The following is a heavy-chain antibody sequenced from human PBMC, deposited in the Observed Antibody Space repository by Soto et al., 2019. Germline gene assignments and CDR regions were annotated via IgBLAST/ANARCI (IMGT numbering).Heavy chain of an antibody. CDR2: MYYTGVT. V-gene: IGHV4-61*01. CDR1: GGSVRSGNHF. CDR3: ARGGEPLGYYGLDV. Sequence: TETLSLTCSVSGGSVRSGNHFWNWIRQPPGRGLEWLGYMYYTGVTNYNPSLKSRVSMSVDTSKDQFSLNLTSLTAADTAVYYCARGGEPLGYYGLDVWGQGTTVTVSS. J-gene: IGHJ6*02.